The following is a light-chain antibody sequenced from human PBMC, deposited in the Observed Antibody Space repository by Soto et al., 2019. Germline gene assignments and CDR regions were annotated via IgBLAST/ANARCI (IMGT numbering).Light chain of an antibody. CDR2: SNN. Sequence: QSVLTQPPSASGTPGQRVTISCPGSSSNIGSNSVNWYQQLPGAAPKLLIYSNNQRPSGVPDRFSGSKSGTSASLAISGLQSEDEADYYCAAWDDSLNGREVFGTGTKLTVL. CDR1: SSNIGSNS. CDR3: AAWDDSLNGREV. V-gene: IGLV1-44*01. J-gene: IGLJ1*01.